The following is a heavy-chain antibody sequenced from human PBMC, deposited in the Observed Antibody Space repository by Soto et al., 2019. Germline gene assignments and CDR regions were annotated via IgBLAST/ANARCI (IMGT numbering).Heavy chain of an antibody. CDR1: GGSISSGDYH. D-gene: IGHD4-17*01. Sequence: QVQLQESGPGLVKPSQTLSLTCTVSGGSISSGDYHWSWIRQPPGKGLEWIGYIYYSGSTYYNPSLQSRVTISVDTSKNQFSLKLSSVTAADTAVYYCARQTVTPAYYYYGMDVWGQGTTVTVSS. CDR2: IYYSGST. V-gene: IGHV4-30-4*01. CDR3: ARQTVTPAYYYYGMDV. J-gene: IGHJ6*02.